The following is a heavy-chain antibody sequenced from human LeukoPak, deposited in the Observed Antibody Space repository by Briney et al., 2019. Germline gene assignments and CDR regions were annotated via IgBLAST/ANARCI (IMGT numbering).Heavy chain of an antibody. D-gene: IGHD6-6*01. CDR3: ARNDRIVAARPDYFDY. Sequence: PSETLSLTCAVYGGPFSGYYWSWIRQPPGKGLEWIGEINHSGSTNYNPSLKSRVTISVDTSKNQFSLKLSSVTAADTAVYYCARNDRIVAARPDYFDYWGQGTLVTVSS. J-gene: IGHJ4*02. CDR2: INHSGST. V-gene: IGHV4-34*01. CDR1: GGPFSGYY.